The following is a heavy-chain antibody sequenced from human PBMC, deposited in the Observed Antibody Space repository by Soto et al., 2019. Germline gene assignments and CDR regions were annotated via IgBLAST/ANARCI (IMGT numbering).Heavy chain of an antibody. J-gene: IGHJ6*02. CDR3: AHSKRQWLGLGVYYYGMDV. CDR1: GFSLSTSGVG. CDR2: IYWDDDK. Sequence: QITLKESGPTLVKPTQTLTLTCTFSGFSLSTSGVGVGWIRQPPGKALEWLALIYWDDDKRYSPSLKSRLTITKDTSKNQVVLTMTNMDPVDTATYYCAHSKRQWLGLGVYYYGMDVWGQGTTVTVSS. D-gene: IGHD6-19*01. V-gene: IGHV2-5*02.